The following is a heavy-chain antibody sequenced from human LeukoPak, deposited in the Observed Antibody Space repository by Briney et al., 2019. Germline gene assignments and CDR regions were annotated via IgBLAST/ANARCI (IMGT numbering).Heavy chain of an antibody. Sequence: GGSLRLSCAASGFTFSSYSMNWVRQAPGKGLEWVSSISSSSSYIYYADSVKGRFTISRDNAKNSLYLQMNSLRAEDTAVYYCAKGFVWSDYYYYFDYWGQGTLVTVSS. CDR1: GFTFSSYS. J-gene: IGHJ4*02. V-gene: IGHV3-21*01. CDR3: AKGFVWSDYYYYFDY. D-gene: IGHD3-3*01. CDR2: ISSSSSYI.